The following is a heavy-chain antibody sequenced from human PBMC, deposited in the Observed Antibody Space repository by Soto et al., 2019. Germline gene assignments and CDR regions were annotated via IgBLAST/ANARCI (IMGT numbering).Heavy chain of an antibody. V-gene: IGHV4-59*11. J-gene: IGHJ4*02. CDR3: GRVGSIGLSPDY. CDR2: IFYSGST. D-gene: IGHD6-19*01. CDR1: VGSISGPQ. Sequence: SEAQSRTCARPVGSISGPQWRWIRQPPGKGLEWIGYIFYSGSTNYNPSLRSRVTISVDTSKNQISLKLSSVTTADTAMYYCGRVGSIGLSPDYLGQGTLVTRSS.